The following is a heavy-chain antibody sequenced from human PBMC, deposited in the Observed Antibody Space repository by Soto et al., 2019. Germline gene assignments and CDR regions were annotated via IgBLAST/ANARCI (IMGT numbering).Heavy chain of an antibody. V-gene: IGHV3-74*01. CDR2: INSDGSTT. Sequence: GGSLRLSCTASGFTFSSYWMHWVRQAPGKGLVWVSRINSDGSTTTYADSVKGRFTISRDNAKNTLYLQVNSLRAEDTAVYYCARALGGFDDYWGQGTLVTFSS. CDR3: ARALGGFDDY. J-gene: IGHJ4*02. CDR1: GFTFSSYW. D-gene: IGHD5-12*01.